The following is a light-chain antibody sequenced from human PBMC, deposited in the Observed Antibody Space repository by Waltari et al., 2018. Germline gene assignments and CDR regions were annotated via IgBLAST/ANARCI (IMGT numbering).Light chain of an antibody. CDR2: YDS. V-gene: IGLV3-21*04. CDR3: QVWDSSSVV. J-gene: IGLJ2*01. Sequence: SYVLTQPPSVSVAPGKTARITCGGNKIGSQSVHWYQQKPGQAPVLVIYYDSDRPSGIPERFSGSNSGNTATLTISRVEAGDEADYYCQVWDSSSVVFGGGTKLTVL. CDR1: KIGSQS.